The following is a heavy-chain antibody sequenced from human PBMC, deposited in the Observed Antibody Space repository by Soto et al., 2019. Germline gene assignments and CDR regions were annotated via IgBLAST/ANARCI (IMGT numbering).Heavy chain of an antibody. CDR2: ISDDGSNK. Sequence: PGGSLRLSCAASGFTFSSYWMHWVRQAPGKGLEWVAVISDDGSNKYYADSVKGRFTISRDNSKNTLYLQMNSLRAEDTAVYYCARDRFASSWSYFDYWGQGTPVTVSS. J-gene: IGHJ4*02. CDR1: GFTFSSYW. CDR3: ARDRFASSWSYFDY. V-gene: IGHV3-30-3*01. D-gene: IGHD6-13*01.